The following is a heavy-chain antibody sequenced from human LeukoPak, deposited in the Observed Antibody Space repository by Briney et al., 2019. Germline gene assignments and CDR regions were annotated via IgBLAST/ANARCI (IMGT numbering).Heavy chain of an antibody. CDR1: GGTFSSYA. J-gene: IGHJ4*02. Sequence: SVKVSCKASGGTFSSYAISWVRQAPGQGLEWMGRIIPILGIANYAQKFQGRVTITADKSTSTAYMELSSLRSEDTAVYYCARDYGSGSYYNGGYYFDYWGQGTLVTVSS. D-gene: IGHD3-10*01. CDR2: IIPILGIA. CDR3: ARDYGSGSYYNGGYYFDY. V-gene: IGHV1-69*04.